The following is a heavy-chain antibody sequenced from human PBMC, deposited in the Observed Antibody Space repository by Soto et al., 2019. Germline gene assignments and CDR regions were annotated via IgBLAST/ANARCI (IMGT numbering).Heavy chain of an antibody. V-gene: IGHV4-39*01. D-gene: IGHD3-22*01. CDR2: IYYSGST. CDR3: ARGFDYYDSHINFDY. CDR1: GGSISSSSYY. Sequence: SETLSLTCTVSGGSISSSSYYWGWIRQPPGKGLEWIGSIYYSGSTYYNPSLKSRVTISVDTSKNQFSLKLSSVTAADTAVYYCARGFDYYDSHINFDYWGQGTLVTVSS. J-gene: IGHJ4*02.